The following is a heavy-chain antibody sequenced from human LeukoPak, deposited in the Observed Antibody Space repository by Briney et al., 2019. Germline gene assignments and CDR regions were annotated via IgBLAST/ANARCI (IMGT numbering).Heavy chain of an antibody. D-gene: IGHD6-6*01. CDR2: AYYRSKWYN. CDR3: ARDLEYSSSYYYYGMDA. Sequence: SRTLSLTCATSGDSVSSNSAAWTWIRQSPSRGLEWLGRAYYRSKWYNDYAVSLKSRITINPDTSKNQFSLQLNSVTPENTAVYYCARDLEYSSSYYYYGMDAWGQGTTVTVSS. V-gene: IGHV6-1*01. J-gene: IGHJ6*02. CDR1: GDSVSSNSAA.